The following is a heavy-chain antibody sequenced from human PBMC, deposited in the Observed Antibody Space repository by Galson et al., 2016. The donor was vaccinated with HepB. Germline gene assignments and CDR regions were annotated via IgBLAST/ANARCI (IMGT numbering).Heavy chain of an antibody. J-gene: IGHJ4*02. V-gene: IGHV3-53*01. CDR2: IYSGGSS. CDR3: AAVESIHRSMRY. Sequence: SLRLSCAASEFTVSSYYMSWVRQAPGKGLEWVSVIYSGGSSYYADSVKGRFTISRDNSKNTLHLQMNSLRAEDTAVYYCAAVESIHRSMRYWGQGTLVTVSS. D-gene: IGHD2-21*01. CDR1: EFTVSSYY.